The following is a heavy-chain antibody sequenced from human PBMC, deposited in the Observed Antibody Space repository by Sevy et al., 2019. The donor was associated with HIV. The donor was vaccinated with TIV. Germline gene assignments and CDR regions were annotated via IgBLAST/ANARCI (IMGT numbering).Heavy chain of an antibody. CDR2: INGKGRST. CDR3: AKTINSGGGVVPAANYYYYGLDV. Sequence: GESLKISCAASGFTFSGYAMNWVRQAPGKGLEWVSAINGKGRSTHYADSVEGRFTISRDNSKNTLYLQMNSLRAEDTAVYYCAKTINSGGGVVPAANYYYYGLDVWGQGTMVTVSS. V-gene: IGHV3-23*01. D-gene: IGHD2-2*01. J-gene: IGHJ6*02. CDR1: GFTFSGYA.